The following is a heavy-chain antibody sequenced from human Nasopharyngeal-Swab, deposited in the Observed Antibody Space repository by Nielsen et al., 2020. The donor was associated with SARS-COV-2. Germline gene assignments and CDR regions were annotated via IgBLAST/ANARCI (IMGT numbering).Heavy chain of an antibody. Sequence: SETLSLTCAVSGGSISSSNWWSWVRQPPGKGLEWIGEIYHSGSTNYNPSLKSRVTISVDTSKNQFSLKLSSVTAADTAVYYCARLQGYSYFDYWGQGTLVTVSS. CDR3: ARLQGYSYFDY. CDR1: GGSISSSNW. V-gene: IGHV4-4*02. D-gene: IGHD5-18*01. CDR2: IYHSGST. J-gene: IGHJ4*02.